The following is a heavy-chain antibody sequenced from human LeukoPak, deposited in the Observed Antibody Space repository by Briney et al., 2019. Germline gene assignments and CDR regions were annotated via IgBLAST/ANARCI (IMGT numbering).Heavy chain of an antibody. V-gene: IGHV3-23*01. CDR2: VSGIGDNT. D-gene: IGHD2-8*01. Sequence: GGSLRLSCAGSGFMFTSYALSWVRQAPGKGLEWVATVSGIGDNTHYADSVKGRFTISRDNSKNMVFLQMTSLRVEDTAVYYCAKVPSNGGNSDDFWGQGTQVTVSS. CDR1: GFMFTSYA. J-gene: IGHJ4*02. CDR3: AKVPSNGGNSDDF.